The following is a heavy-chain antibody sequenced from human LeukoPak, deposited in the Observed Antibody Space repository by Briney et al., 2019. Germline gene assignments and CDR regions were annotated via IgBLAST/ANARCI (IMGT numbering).Heavy chain of an antibody. V-gene: IGHV3-23*01. CDR2: ISGSGGST. J-gene: IGHJ3*02. CDR1: GFTFSSYA. CDR3: AKDPLKYSSGWYSTHDAFDI. D-gene: IGHD6-19*01. Sequence: PGGSLRLPCAASGFTFSSYAMSWVRQAPGKGLEWVSAISGSGGSTYYADSVKGRFTISRDNSKNTLYLQMNSLRAEDTAVYYCAKDPLKYSSGWYSTHDAFDIWGQGTMVTVSS.